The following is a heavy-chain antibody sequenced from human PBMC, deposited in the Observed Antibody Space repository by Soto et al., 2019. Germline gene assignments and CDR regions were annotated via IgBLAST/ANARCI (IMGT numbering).Heavy chain of an antibody. V-gene: IGHV3-73*01. D-gene: IGHD3-16*02. CDR2: IRSKTNSYAT. CDR3: TSDLGELSFPRAFDN. J-gene: IGHJ3*02. Sequence: EVQLVESGGGLVQPGGSLKLSCAASGFTVSGSAVHWVRQASGKGLEWVGRIRSKTNSYATAYAASVKGRFTISRDDSKNTAYLQMNSLKTEDTAVYYCTSDLGELSFPRAFDNWGQGTMVTVSS. CDR1: GFTVSGSA.